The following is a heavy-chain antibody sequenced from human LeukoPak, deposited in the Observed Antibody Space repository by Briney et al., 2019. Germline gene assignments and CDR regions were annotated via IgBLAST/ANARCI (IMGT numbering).Heavy chain of an antibody. Sequence: GASVKVSCKASGYTFTSYDINWVRQATGQGLEWMGWMNPNSGNTGYAQKFQGRVTITRNTSISTAYMELSSLRSEDTAVYYCARGIRSVGENYYYYYMDVWGKGTTVTVSS. CDR2: MNPNSGNT. J-gene: IGHJ6*03. D-gene: IGHD3-16*01. V-gene: IGHV1-8*03. CDR1: GYTFTSYD. CDR3: ARGIRSVGENYYYYYMDV.